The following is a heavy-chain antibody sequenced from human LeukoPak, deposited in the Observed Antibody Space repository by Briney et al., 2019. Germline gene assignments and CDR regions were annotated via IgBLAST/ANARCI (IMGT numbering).Heavy chain of an antibody. CDR3: ARERSPKCSGGSCYLDC. CDR1: GFTFSTYT. D-gene: IGHD2-15*01. CDR2: ISSSSTYI. Sequence: PGGSLRLSCAASGFTFSTYTLSWVRQAPGKGLEWVSPISSSSTYIYYADSVKGRFTISRDNAKSSLYLQMNSLRAEDTAVYYCARERSPKCSGGSCYLDCWGQGTLVTVSS. J-gene: IGHJ4*02. V-gene: IGHV3-21*01.